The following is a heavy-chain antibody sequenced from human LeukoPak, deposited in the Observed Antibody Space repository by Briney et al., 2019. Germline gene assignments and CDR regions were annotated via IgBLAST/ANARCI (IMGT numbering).Heavy chain of an antibody. CDR2: IYYSGST. V-gene: IGHV4-59*01. D-gene: IGHD5-18*01. Sequence: PSETLSLTRTVSGGSISGYYWSWIRQPPGKGLEWIGYIYYSGSTNYNPSLKSRVTISVDTSKNQFSLKLSSVTAADTAVYYCARERGRSYGSVPYYYYYMDVWGKGTTVTVSS. CDR3: ARERGRSYGSVPYYYYYMDV. CDR1: GGSISGYY. J-gene: IGHJ6*03.